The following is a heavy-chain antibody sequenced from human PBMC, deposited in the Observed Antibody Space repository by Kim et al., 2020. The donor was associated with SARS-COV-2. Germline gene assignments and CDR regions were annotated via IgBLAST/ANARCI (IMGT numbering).Heavy chain of an antibody. J-gene: IGHJ4*02. Sequence: ASVKVSCKASGYTFSSYAIHWVRQAPGLRLEWVGWINAGNGNTKYSQKFQGRVTITRDTTASTAYMEVSSLRSEDTAVYYCARDPFFGWVSNPTLLDYWGQGTVVTVSS. D-gene: IGHD3-9*01. CDR1: GYTFSSYA. CDR3: ARDPFFGWVSNPTLLDY. V-gene: IGHV1-3*01. CDR2: INAGNGNT.